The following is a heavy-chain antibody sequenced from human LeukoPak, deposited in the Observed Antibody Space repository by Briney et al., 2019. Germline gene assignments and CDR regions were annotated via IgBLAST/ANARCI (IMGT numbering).Heavy chain of an antibody. CDR1: GFTFSSNW. D-gene: IGHD6-19*01. CDR2: ISGSGGST. J-gene: IGHJ4*02. V-gene: IGHV3-23*01. Sequence: PGGSLRLSCAVSGFTFSSNWMSWVRQAPGKGLEWVSAISGSGGSTHYADSVKGRFTISRDNSKNTLYLQMNSLRAEDTAVYYCAEDDHIAVAGTNYFDYWGQGTLVTVSS. CDR3: AEDDHIAVAGTNYFDY.